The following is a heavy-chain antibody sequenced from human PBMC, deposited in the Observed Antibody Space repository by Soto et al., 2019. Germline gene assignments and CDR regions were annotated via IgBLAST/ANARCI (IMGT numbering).Heavy chain of an antibody. V-gene: IGHV4-39*01. J-gene: IGHJ4*02. CDR2: IYYSGST. CDR1: GGSISSSXYY. Sequence: QLQLQESGPGLVKPSETLSLTCTVSGGSISSSXYYWGWIRQPPGKGLEWIGSIYYSGSTYYNPSLKSRVTISVDTSKNQFSLKLSSVTAADTAVYYCASDHIAVAPAYWGQGTLVTVSS. CDR3: ASDHIAVAPAY. D-gene: IGHD6-19*01.